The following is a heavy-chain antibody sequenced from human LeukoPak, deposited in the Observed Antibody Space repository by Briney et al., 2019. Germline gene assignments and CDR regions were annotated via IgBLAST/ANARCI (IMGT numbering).Heavy chain of an antibody. J-gene: IGHJ4*02. V-gene: IGHV4-39*01. CDR2: IYYSGST. D-gene: IGHD3-10*01. CDR3: ATGSYYNVGFDY. CDR1: GGSISSSSYY. Sequence: SETLSLTCTVSGGSISSSSYYWGWIRQPPGKGLEWVGGIYYSGSTYYNPSLKSRVTISVDTSKNQFSLKLSSVTAADTAVYYCATGSYYNVGFDYWGQGTLVTVSS.